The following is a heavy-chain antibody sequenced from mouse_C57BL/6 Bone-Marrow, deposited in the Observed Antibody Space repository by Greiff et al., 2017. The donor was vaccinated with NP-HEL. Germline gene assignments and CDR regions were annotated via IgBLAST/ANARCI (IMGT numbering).Heavy chain of an antibody. CDR2: ISNGGGST. CDR1: GFTFSDYY. V-gene: IGHV5-12*01. CDR3: ARQRGGAMDY. J-gene: IGHJ4*01. Sequence: EVKLVESGGGLVQPGGSLKLSCAASGFTFSDYYMYWVRQTPEKRLEWVAYISNGGGSTYYPDTVKGRFTISRDNAKNTLYLQMSRLKSEDTAMYYCARQRGGAMDYWGQGTSVTVSS.